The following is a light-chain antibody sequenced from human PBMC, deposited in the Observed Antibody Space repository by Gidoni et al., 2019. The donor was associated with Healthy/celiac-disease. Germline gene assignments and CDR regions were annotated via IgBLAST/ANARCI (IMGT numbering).Light chain of an antibody. V-gene: IGKV3-20*01. Sequence: EIVLTQSPGTLSLSPGERATLSCRASQSVSSSYLAWYQQKPGQAPRLLIYGASSRATGIPDRFSGSGSGTDFTLTISRLEPEDFAVYYCQQYASSSVTFXQXTKVEIK. CDR1: QSVSSSY. CDR3: QQYASSSVT. CDR2: GAS. J-gene: IGKJ1*01.